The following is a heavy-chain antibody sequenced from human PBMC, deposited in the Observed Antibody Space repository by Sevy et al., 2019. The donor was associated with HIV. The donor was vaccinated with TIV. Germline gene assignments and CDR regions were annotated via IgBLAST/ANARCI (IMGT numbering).Heavy chain of an antibody. D-gene: IGHD3-10*02. Sequence: GGSLRLSCVGSGFTFGSYGMSWVRQPPGNGLEWVSSISFSGVATFYADSVRGRFTISRDNSKNILYLQMNSLRAEDTAVYFCAKPPSNHDVLHYYGMDVSGQGTSVTVSS. CDR2: ISFSGVAT. CDR3: AKPPSNHDVLHYYGMDV. V-gene: IGHV3-23*01. CDR1: GFTFGSYG. J-gene: IGHJ6*02.